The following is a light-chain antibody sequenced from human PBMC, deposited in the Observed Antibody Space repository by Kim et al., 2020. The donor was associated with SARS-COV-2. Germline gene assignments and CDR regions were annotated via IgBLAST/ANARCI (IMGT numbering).Light chain of an antibody. CDR2: RAS. J-gene: IGKJ5*01. V-gene: IGKV1-17*01. CDR1: QDIRND. Sequence: ASVRDRVTFTRRPSQDIRNDLGWYQQNPGRAPQRRIYRASSLQSGVPSRFSGSGSGTEFPLTLSSVQPEDFATYFCLQHSTCPITFGQGTRLEIK. CDR3: LQHSTCPIT.